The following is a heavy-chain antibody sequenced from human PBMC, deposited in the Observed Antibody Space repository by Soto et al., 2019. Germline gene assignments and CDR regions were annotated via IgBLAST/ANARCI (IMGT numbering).Heavy chain of an antibody. V-gene: IGHV1-46*01. D-gene: IGHD3-22*01. Sequence: ASVKVSCKASGYTFTSYYMHWVRQAPGQGLEWMGIINPSGGSTSYAQKFQGRVTMTRDTSTSTVYMELSSLRSEDTAVFSRARGGTQRSGYYLGHWFDPWGQGTLVTVSS. CDR3: ARGGTQRSGYYLGHWFDP. CDR2: INPSGGST. J-gene: IGHJ5*02. CDR1: GYTFTSYY.